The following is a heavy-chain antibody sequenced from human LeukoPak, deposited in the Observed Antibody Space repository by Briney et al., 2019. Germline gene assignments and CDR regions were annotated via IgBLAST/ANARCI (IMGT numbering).Heavy chain of an antibody. Sequence: GGPLRLSCAASGFTFSSYSMNWVRQAPGKGLEWGSSISSSSSYIYYANSVKGRLTISRDNAKNSLYLQMNSLSAEDTAVYYCAREGGYYYDSSGVNWFDPWGQGALVTAAS. J-gene: IGHJ5*02. CDR2: ISSSSSYI. V-gene: IGHV3-21*01. CDR3: AREGGYYYDSSGVNWFDP. D-gene: IGHD3-22*01. CDR1: GFTFSSYS.